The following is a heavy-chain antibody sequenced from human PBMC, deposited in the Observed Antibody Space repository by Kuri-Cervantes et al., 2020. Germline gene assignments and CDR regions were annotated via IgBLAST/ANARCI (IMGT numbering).Heavy chain of an antibody. CDR2: IYYSGSA. CDR1: GGSVSSGSYY. Sequence: SETLSLTCTVSGGSVSSGSYYWGWIRQPPGKGLEWIGSIYYSGSAYYNPSLKSRVTISVDTSKSQFSLKLSSVTAADTAVYYCARRYYGSDAFDIWGQGTMVTVSS. J-gene: IGHJ3*02. CDR3: ARRYYGSDAFDI. D-gene: IGHD3-10*01. V-gene: IGHV4-39*01.